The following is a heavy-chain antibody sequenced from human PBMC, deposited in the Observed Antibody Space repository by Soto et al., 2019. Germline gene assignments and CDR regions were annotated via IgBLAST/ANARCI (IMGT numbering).Heavy chain of an antibody. D-gene: IGHD3-10*01. Sequence: GGSLRLSCAASGFTFSSYWMHWVRQAPGKGLVWVSRINSDGSSTSYADSVKGRFTISRDNTKNTLYLQMNSLRAEDTAVKYGARERIDMERRVMHWFDPWGQGTLVTVSS. J-gene: IGHJ5*02. CDR1: GFTFSSYW. V-gene: IGHV3-74*01. CDR2: INSDGSST. CDR3: ARERIDMERRVMHWFDP.